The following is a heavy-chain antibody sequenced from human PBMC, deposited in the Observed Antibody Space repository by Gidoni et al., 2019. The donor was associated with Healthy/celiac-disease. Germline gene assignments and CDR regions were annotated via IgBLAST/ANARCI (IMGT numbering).Heavy chain of an antibody. J-gene: IGHJ6*02. Sequence: QVQLVQSGAEVKKPGASVKVSCKASGYTFTGYYMHWVRQAPGQGLEWMGWINPNSGGTNYAQKFQGRVTMTRDTSISTAYMELSRLRSDDTAVYYCARTLKDIVVVVAASFYYYGMDVWGQGTTVTVSS. D-gene: IGHD2-15*01. CDR1: GYTFTGYY. V-gene: IGHV1-2*02. CDR3: ARTLKDIVVVVAASFYYYGMDV. CDR2: INPNSGGT.